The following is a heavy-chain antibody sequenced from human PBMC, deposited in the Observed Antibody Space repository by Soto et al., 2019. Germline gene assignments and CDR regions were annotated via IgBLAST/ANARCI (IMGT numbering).Heavy chain of an antibody. J-gene: IGHJ4*02. Sequence: QVQLVQSGAEVKKSGASVKVSCKASGYNFRNYGITRLRHAPGQGLEWMGWIGAYNGNRKNLQKIQGRDTITTETSTNTAYMEGKGPKADYTAVDYGAGVIGEASMDHWGQGTQVTVSS. CDR1: GYNFRNYG. CDR3: AGVIGEASMDH. V-gene: IGHV1-18*01. CDR2: IGAYNGNR. D-gene: IGHD3-10*01.